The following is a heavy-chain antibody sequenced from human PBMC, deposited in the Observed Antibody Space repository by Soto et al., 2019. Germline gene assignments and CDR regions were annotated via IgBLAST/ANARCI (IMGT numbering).Heavy chain of an antibody. D-gene: IGHD2-15*01. J-gene: IGHJ6*02. V-gene: IGHV1-58*01. Sequence: SVKVSCKTSGFTFRSSAVQWVRQARGQRLEWIGWLVVGTGNTNYAQKFQQRVTISSDRSTNTVSMELSSLTSEDTAVYYCATGAYCSGGSCSDYYYYYGMDLWGQGTTVTVS. CDR3: ATGAYCSGGSCSDYYYYYGMDL. CDR2: LVVGTGNT. CDR1: GFTFRSSA.